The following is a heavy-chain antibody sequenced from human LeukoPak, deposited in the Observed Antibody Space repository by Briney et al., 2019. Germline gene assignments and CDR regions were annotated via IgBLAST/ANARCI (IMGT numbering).Heavy chain of an antibody. CDR3: ARGPILLWIHNGMDV. Sequence: GGSLRLSCTGSGFTFGDHAMSWVRQAPGKGLEWVGFIRSKAYGGTTEYAASVQGRFTISRDDSKSIACLQMNSLKTEDTAFYFCARGPILLWIHNGMDVWGQGTTVTVSS. V-gene: IGHV3-49*04. CDR1: GFTFGDHA. CDR2: IRSKAYGGTT. J-gene: IGHJ6*02. D-gene: IGHD5-18*01.